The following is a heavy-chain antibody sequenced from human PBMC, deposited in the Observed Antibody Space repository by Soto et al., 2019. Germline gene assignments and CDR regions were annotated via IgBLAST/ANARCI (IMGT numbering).Heavy chain of an antibody. D-gene: IGHD6-19*01. CDR2: IYYSGST. J-gene: IGHJ4*02. Sequence: SETLSLTCTVSGGSISSYYWSWIRQPPGKGLEWIGYIYYSGSTNYNPSLKSRVTISVDTSKNQFSLKLSSVTAADTAVYYCAREIAVAPLFDYWGQGTLVTSPQ. CDR1: GGSISSYY. CDR3: AREIAVAPLFDY. V-gene: IGHV4-59*01.